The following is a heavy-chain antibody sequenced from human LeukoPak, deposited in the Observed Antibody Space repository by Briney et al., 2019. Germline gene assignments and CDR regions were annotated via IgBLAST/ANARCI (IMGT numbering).Heavy chain of an antibody. CDR2: INHSAST. D-gene: IGHD4-17*01. V-gene: IGHV4-34*01. Sequence: SETLSLTCAVYGGSFSGYYWSWIRQPPGKGLEWIGEINHSASTNYNPSLKSHVTISVDTSKNQFSLKLSSVTAADTAVYYCARDHVRDYGDYVVFGDWFDPWGQGTLVTVSS. J-gene: IGHJ5*02. CDR1: GGSFSGYY. CDR3: ARDHVRDYGDYVVFGDWFDP.